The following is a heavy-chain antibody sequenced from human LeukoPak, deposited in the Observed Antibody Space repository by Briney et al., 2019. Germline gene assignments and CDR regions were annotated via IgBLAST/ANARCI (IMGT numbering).Heavy chain of an antibody. CDR3: AREGPFSLYYDSSGYYYRHYYYMDV. CDR1: GFTFSSYW. J-gene: IGHJ6*03. V-gene: IGHV3-7*01. Sequence: AGGSPRLSCAASGFTFSSYWMSWVRQAPGKGLEWVANIKQDGSEKYYVDSVKGRFTISRDNAKNSLYLQMNSLRAEDTAVYYCAREGPFSLYYDSSGYYYRHYYYMDVWGKGTTVTVSS. CDR2: IKQDGSEK. D-gene: IGHD3-22*01.